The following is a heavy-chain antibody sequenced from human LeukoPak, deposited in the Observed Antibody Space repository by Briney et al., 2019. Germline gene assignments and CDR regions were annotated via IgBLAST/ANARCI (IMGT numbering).Heavy chain of an antibody. CDR2: INHSGST. J-gene: IGHJ4*02. Sequence: SETLSLNCAVYGGSFSGYYWSWIRQPPGQGLEWIGEINHSGSTNYNPSLKSRVTISVDTSKNQFSLKLSSVTAAETAVYYCARTALGFDYWGQGTLVTVSS. CDR3: ARTALGFDY. CDR1: GGSFSGYY. V-gene: IGHV4-34*01. D-gene: IGHD1-26*01.